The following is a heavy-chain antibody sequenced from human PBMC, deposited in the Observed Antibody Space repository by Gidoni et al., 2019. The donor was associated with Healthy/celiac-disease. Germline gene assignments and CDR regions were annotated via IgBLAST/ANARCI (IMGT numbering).Heavy chain of an antibody. CDR3: ARDYDRYDIVTAPHY. V-gene: IGHV3-30-3*01. J-gene: IGHJ4*02. CDR2: ISYDGSNK. D-gene: IGHD3-9*01. Sequence: VQLVASGGGVVQPGRSLRLSCAASAFTFSRYAMHWVRQAPGKGLEWVAVISYDGSNKYYADSGKGRFNISRDNSKNTLYLQMNSLRAEDTAVYYCARDYDRYDIVTAPHYWGQGTLVTVSS. CDR1: AFTFSRYA.